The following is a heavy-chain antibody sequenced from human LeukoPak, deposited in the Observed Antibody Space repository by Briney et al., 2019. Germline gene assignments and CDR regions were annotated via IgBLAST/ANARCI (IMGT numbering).Heavy chain of an antibody. CDR1: GGTFSSYA. V-gene: IGHV1-69*13. CDR3: ARGGVQLERFDY. Sequence: SVKVSCKASGGTFSSYAISCVRQAPGQRLEWMGGIIPIFGTANYAQKFQGRVTITADESTGTAYMDLSSLRSEDTAVYYCARGGVQLERFDYWGQGTLVTVSS. J-gene: IGHJ4*02. CDR2: IIPIFGTA. D-gene: IGHD1-1*01.